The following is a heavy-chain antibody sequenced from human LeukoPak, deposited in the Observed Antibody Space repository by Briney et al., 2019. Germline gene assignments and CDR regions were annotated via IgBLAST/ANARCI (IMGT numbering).Heavy chain of an antibody. D-gene: IGHD3-10*01. CDR3: ASLGGGFFGEFFQRPSDY. CDR2: ISFDGRSI. J-gene: IGHJ4*01. V-gene: IGHV3-30*03. CDR1: GFSFNKYG. Sequence: GGSLRLSCAASGFSFNKYGMHWVRQIAGKGLEWVALISFDGRSIYYRDSVKGRFTISRDNSRNTLYLQMASLRAVDTAVYYCASLGGGFFGEFFQRPSDYWGQGTLVTVSS.